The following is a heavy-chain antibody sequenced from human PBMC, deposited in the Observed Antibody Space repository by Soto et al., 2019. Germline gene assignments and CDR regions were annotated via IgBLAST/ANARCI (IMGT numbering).Heavy chain of an antibody. CDR1: GFTVSSHY. Sequence: EVQLVESGGGLVQPGGSLRLSCAASGFTVSSHYMSWVRQAPGKGLEWVSGIYSGGSTYYADSVKGRFTISRHNSKNTLSLQMNSLRAEDTGVYYCARALAPGDYWGQGTLVTVSS. D-gene: IGHD6-13*01. CDR3: ARALAPGDY. CDR2: IYSGGST. J-gene: IGHJ4*02. V-gene: IGHV3-53*04.